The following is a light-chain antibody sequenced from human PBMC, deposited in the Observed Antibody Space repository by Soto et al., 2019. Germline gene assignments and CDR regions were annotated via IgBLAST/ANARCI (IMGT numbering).Light chain of an antibody. Sequence: QSALTQPPSVSAAPGQRVTISCSGSTSNIEHSFVSWYQQLPGTAPKLLIYENNKRPSGTPDRFSGSKSGTSATLGITGLQTGDEADYYCGTWDGSLSGYVFGSGTKVTVL. CDR2: ENN. V-gene: IGLV1-51*02. CDR3: GTWDGSLSGYV. CDR1: TSNIEHSF. J-gene: IGLJ1*01.